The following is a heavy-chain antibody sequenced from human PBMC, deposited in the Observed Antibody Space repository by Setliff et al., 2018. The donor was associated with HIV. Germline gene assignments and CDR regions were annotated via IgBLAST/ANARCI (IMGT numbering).Heavy chain of an antibody. D-gene: IGHD6-6*01. CDR2: VHYSGNT. J-gene: IGHJ6*03. V-gene: IGHV4-39*02. CDR3: ARVRGYSSSSRDFYHHNMEV. CDR1: GGSISTVTYY. Sequence: TLSLTCTLFGGSISTVTYYWAWIRQPPGKGLEWIGNVHYSGNTYYTSSLQSRVIISADTSKSQFYLRLSSVTAADTGVYYCARVRGYSSSSRDFYHHNMEVWGKGTTVTVSS.